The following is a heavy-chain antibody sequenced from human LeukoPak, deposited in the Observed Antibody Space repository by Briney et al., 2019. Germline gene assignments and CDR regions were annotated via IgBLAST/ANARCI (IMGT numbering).Heavy chain of an antibody. CDR3: ARDIYSYYYDSSGYGGFFDY. V-gene: IGHV4-39*07. CDR1: GGSISSSSYY. CDR2: IYYSGST. J-gene: IGHJ4*02. Sequence: SETLSLTCTVSGGSISSSSYYWGWIRQPPGKGLEWIGSIYYSGSTYYNPSLKSRVTISVDTSKNQFSLKLSSVTAADTAVYYCARDIYSYYYDSSGYGGFFDYWGQGTLVTVSS. D-gene: IGHD3-22*01.